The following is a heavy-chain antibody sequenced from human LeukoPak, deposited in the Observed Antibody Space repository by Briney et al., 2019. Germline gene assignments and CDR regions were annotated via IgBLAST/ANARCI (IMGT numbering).Heavy chain of an antibody. Sequence: PGGSLRLPCAASGFTFSSYGMHWVRQAPGKGLEWVAFIRYDGSNKYYADSVKGRFTISRDNSKNTLYLQMNSLRAEDTAVYYCAMPFGVVIPIDYWGQGTLVTVSS. CDR2: IRYDGSNK. D-gene: IGHD3-3*01. J-gene: IGHJ4*02. V-gene: IGHV3-30*02. CDR1: GFTFSSYG. CDR3: AMPFGVVIPIDY.